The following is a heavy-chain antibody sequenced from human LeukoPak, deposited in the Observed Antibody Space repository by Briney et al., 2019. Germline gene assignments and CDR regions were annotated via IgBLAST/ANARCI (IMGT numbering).Heavy chain of an antibody. CDR2: ISYDESDK. CDR1: GFTFSNYG. J-gene: IGHJ6*02. V-gene: IGHV3-30*18. D-gene: IGHD2-15*01. CDR3: AKGVVAATNAAYYGMDI. Sequence: GRSLRLSCAASGFTFSNYGMHWVRQAPGKGLEWVAVISYDESDKYYADSVKGRFTISRDNSKNTLYLQMNSLRPEDTAVYYCAKGVVAATNAAYYGMDIWGQGTTVTVSS.